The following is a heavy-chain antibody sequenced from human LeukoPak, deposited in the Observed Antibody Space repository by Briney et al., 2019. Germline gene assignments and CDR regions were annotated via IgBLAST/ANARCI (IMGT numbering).Heavy chain of an antibody. CDR2: IYYSGST. Sequence: PSETLSLTCTVSGGSISSYYWSWIRQPPGKGLEWIGYIYYSGSTNYNPSLKSRVTISVDTSKNQFSLKLSSVTAADTAVYYCARGEGEPNPNDWGQGTLVTVSS. D-gene: IGHD4/OR15-4a*01. CDR3: ARGEGEPNPND. V-gene: IGHV4-59*01. J-gene: IGHJ4*02. CDR1: GGSISSYY.